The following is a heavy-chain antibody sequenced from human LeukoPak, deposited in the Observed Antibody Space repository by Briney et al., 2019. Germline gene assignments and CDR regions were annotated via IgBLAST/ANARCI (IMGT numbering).Heavy chain of an antibody. CDR3: AKHVWTSVWFFDY. J-gene: IGHJ4*02. CDR2: ISGSGGGR. V-gene: IGHV3-23*01. CDR1: VFTFSNYA. Sequence: GGPLTLSCAASVFTFSNYALSWVRQAPGEGLEWVSLISGSGGGRADADSVNSSCTISRDNSKIKMYLQMNSLKAEDTAVYYCAKHVWTSVWFFDYWGQGTLVTVSS. D-gene: IGHD6-19*01.